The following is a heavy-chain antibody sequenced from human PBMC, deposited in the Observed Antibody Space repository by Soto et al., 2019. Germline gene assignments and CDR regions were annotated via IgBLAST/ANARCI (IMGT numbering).Heavy chain of an antibody. V-gene: IGHV1-18*04. CDR2: ISAYNGNT. Sequence: SVKVSCKASGYTFTSYGISWVRQAPGQGLEWMGWISAYNGNTNYAQKLLGRVTMTTDTSTSTAYMELRSLRSDDTAVYYCARDHSPGQYNWNAQDAFDIWGQGTMVTVSS. D-gene: IGHD1-20*01. CDR3: ARDHSPGQYNWNAQDAFDI. J-gene: IGHJ3*02. CDR1: GYTFTSYG.